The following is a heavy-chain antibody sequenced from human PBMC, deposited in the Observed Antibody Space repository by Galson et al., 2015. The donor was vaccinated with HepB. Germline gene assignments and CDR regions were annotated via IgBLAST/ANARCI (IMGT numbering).Heavy chain of an antibody. Sequence: SLRLSCAASGFTFSSYAMHWVRHIPGKGLEWVAVLSYDETRKYYADSVKGRFTISRDNSKSTLYLQMNSLKASDTAMYYCARHLYSGNSAAIWGQGTMVTVSS. D-gene: IGHD4-23*01. CDR1: GFTFSSYA. CDR3: ARHLYSGNSAAI. J-gene: IGHJ3*02. V-gene: IGHV3-30-3*01. CDR2: LSYDETRK.